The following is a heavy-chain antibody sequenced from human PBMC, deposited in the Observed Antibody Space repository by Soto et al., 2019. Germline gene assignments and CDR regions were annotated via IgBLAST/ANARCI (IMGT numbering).Heavy chain of an antibody. V-gene: IGHV4-34*01. D-gene: IGHD3-10*01. CDR1: GGSFSGYY. Sequence: QVQLQQWGAELLKPSETLSLTCAVYGGSFSGYYWSWIRQPPGKGLEWIGEINHSGSTNYNPSLKSRVTISVDTSKNQFSLKLSSVTAADTAVYYCARDRATMVRGVIPRWFDPWGQGTLVTVSS. J-gene: IGHJ5*02. CDR2: INHSGST. CDR3: ARDRATMVRGVIPRWFDP.